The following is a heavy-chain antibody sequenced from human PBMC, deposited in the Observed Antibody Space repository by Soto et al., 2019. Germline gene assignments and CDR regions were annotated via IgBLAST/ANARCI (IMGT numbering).Heavy chain of an antibody. CDR2: MHNTENT. V-gene: IGHV4-59*11. Sequence: SETLSLTCTVSGGSIRGHYWSWIRQPPGKGLEWIGYMHNTENTDYNPSFKSRDTISVDTSKSHFSLRLNSVTAADTAVYYCARDLWGYCGTDCYPLDVWGQGTTVT. J-gene: IGHJ6*02. CDR3: ARDLWGYCGTDCYPLDV. CDR1: GGSIRGHY. D-gene: IGHD2-21*02.